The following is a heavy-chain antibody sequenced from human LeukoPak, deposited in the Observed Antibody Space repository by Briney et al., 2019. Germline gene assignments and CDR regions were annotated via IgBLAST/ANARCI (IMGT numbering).Heavy chain of an antibody. J-gene: IGHJ5*02. CDR2: ISAYNGNT. Sequence: ASVKVSCKASGYTFTSYGISWVRQAPGQGLEWMGWISAYNGNTNYAQKLQGRVTMTPDTSTSTAYMELRSLRSDDTAVYYCARGPYCSSTSCYIGARNWFDPWGQGTLVTVSS. V-gene: IGHV1-18*01. D-gene: IGHD2-2*02. CDR3: ARGPYCSSTSCYIGARNWFDP. CDR1: GYTFTSYG.